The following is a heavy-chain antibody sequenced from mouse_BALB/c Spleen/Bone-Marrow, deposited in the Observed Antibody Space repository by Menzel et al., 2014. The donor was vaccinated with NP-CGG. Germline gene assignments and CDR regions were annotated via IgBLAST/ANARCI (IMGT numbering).Heavy chain of an antibody. Sequence: VKPQESGPGLVAPSQGLSITCTVSGFSLTSYGVHWVRQPPGKGLEWLGVIWAGGSTNYNSALMSRLSISKDNSKSQVFLKMNSLQTDDTAMYYCARDLGRYFDVWGAGTTVTVSS. CDR3: ARDLGRYFDV. CDR2: IWAGGST. D-gene: IGHD4-1*01. CDR1: GFSLTSYG. V-gene: IGHV2-9*02. J-gene: IGHJ1*01.